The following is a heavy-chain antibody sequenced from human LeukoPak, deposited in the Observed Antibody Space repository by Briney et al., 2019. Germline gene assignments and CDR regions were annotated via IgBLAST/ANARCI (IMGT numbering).Heavy chain of an antibody. J-gene: IGHJ4*02. D-gene: IGHD1-14*01. CDR3: AREILGGFNPGAY. CDR2: IHRSGSP. Sequence: NPSETLSLTCTVSLXSTTSNFWSWVRQPPGKGLEWIGEIHRSGSPNYNPSLQSRVTISIDRSRNQIALELSSVTAADTAVYYCAREILGGFNPGAYWGQGTLVTVSS. V-gene: IGHV4-4*02. CDR1: LXSTTSNF.